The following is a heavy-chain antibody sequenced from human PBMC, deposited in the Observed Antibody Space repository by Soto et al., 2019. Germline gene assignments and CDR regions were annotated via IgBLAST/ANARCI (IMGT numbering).Heavy chain of an antibody. J-gene: IGHJ4*02. D-gene: IGHD6-13*01. CDR2: ISYDGSNK. CDR3: ARDARYNSSWYHRFDY. Sequence: GGSLRLSCAASGFTFSSYAMHWVRQAPGKGLEWVAVISYDGSNKYYADSVKGRFTISRDNSKNTLYLQMNSLRAEDTAVYYCARDARYNSSWYHRFDYWGQGTLVTVSS. CDR1: GFTFSSYA. V-gene: IGHV3-30-3*01.